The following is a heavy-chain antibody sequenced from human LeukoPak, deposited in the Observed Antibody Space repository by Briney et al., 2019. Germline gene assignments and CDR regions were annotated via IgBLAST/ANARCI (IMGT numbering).Heavy chain of an antibody. CDR1: GGTFSSYA. V-gene: IGHV1-69*01. CDR3: ARGFGSSGFWATPYYYYRDV. Sequence: ASVKLSCKASGGTFSSYAYSWVRQPPGQGLGWMGGIILIFGTANYEQKFQRRVTITPDESTSTAYMELSSLRSEDTAVYYCARGFGSSGFWATPYYYYRDVWGKGTRVTVSS. J-gene: IGHJ6*03. D-gene: IGHD3-22*01. CDR2: IILIFGTA.